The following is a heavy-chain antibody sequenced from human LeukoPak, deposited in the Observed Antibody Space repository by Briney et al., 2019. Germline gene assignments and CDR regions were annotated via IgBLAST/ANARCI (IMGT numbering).Heavy chain of an antibody. Sequence: GGSLRLSCAASGFTFSSYGMSWVRQAPGKGLEWVAFIRFDGTSEFYADSVKARFTISRDNSQNTVSLQLNNLRIEDTAVYYCAKTSLSDPSGHYYYMDVWGKGTTVTVSS. CDR2: IRFDGTSE. V-gene: IGHV3-30*02. CDR1: GFTFSSYG. CDR3: AKTSLSDPSGHYYYMDV. J-gene: IGHJ6*03. D-gene: IGHD3-3*01.